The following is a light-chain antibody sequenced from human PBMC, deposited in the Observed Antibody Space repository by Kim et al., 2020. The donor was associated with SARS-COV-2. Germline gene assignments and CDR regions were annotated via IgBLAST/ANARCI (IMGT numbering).Light chain of an antibody. Sequence: NSVSWYQQHPGKAPKLIIYDVSSRPSGVSIRFSGSKSGNTASLTISGLQAEDEADYYCDSYSSRTRFDVFGTGTKVT. J-gene: IGLJ1*01. V-gene: IGLV2-14*03. CDR3: DSYSSRTRFDV. CDR2: DVS. CDR1: NS.